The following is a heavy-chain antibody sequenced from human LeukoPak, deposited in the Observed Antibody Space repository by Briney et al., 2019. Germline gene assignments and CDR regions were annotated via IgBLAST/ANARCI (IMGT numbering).Heavy chain of an antibody. CDR3: AKERYGSGSDTP. J-gene: IGHJ5*02. CDR2: IRSDGNNK. D-gene: IGHD3-10*01. Sequence: PGGSLRLSCAASAFTFSRYGMHWVRQAPGKGLEWVALIRSDGNNKYYADSVKGRFTIPRDNSKNTLSLQMNSLRTEDTAVYYCAKERYGSGSDTPWGQGTLVTVSS. CDR1: AFTFSRYG. V-gene: IGHV3-30*02.